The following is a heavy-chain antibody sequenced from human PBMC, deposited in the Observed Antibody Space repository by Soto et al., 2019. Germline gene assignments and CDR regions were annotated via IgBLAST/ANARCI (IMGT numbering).Heavy chain of an antibody. Sequence: QVQLVESGGGVVQPGTSLRLSCAASGFTFKTHAMHWVRQAPGKGLEWMAVIAYDGNEKFYADSVKGRFTISRDNSKNALYLQSRTLRNEDTAVYYCGKDVGDYVPYYYGVDVWGQGTTVTVSS. CDR2: IAYDGNEK. J-gene: IGHJ6*02. V-gene: IGHV3-30*18. CDR3: GKDVGDYVPYYYGVDV. CDR1: GFTFKTHA. D-gene: IGHD1-26*01.